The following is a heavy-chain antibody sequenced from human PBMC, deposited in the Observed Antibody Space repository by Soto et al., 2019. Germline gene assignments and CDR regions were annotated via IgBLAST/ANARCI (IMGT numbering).Heavy chain of an antibody. V-gene: IGHV1-46*03. Sequence: QVQLVQSGAEVKKPGASVKVSCKASGYTFTSYYMHWVRQAPGQGLEWMGIINPSGGSTSYAKKVQGRVNMTRDTSTSTVYMELSSLRSEDTAVYYCARVRDCSGGSCSRNVGWFDPWGQGTLVTVSS. D-gene: IGHD2-15*01. CDR2: INPSGGST. J-gene: IGHJ5*02. CDR1: GYTFTSYY. CDR3: ARVRDCSGGSCSRNVGWFDP.